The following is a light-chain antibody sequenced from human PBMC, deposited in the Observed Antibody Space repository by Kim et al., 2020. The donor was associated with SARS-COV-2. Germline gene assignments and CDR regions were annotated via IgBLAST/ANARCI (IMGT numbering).Light chain of an antibody. Sequence: SHGERAPSACSASHTIQIRLVWYQHKPGQAPRLLIYDATTRATGVPARFIGSGSETDFTLTISSLQSEDFAVYYCQQSNDWATLTFGQGTRVDIK. V-gene: IGKV3-15*01. CDR2: DAT. J-gene: IGKJ1*01. CDR3: QQSNDWATLT. CDR1: HTIQIR.